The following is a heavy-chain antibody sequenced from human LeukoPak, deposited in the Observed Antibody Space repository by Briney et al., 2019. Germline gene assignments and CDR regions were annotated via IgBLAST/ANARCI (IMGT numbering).Heavy chain of an antibody. J-gene: IGHJ3*02. V-gene: IGHV3-33*01. D-gene: IGHD6-13*01. CDR3: ARWGISAAHDAFDM. Sequence: RSLRLSCAASGFTFSFYGMHWVRQAPGKGLKWVAVIWSHGNEKYYADSVEGRFTVSRDNSKNTLYLQMNSLRDEDTAVYYCARWGISAAHDAFDMWGQGTMVTVSS. CDR1: GFTFSFYG. CDR2: IWSHGNEK.